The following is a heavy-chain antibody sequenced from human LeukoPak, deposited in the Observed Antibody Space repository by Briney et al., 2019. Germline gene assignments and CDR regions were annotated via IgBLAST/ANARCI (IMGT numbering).Heavy chain of an antibody. Sequence: PSETLSLTCTVSGGSISSNYWSWIRQPPGKGLEWIGYIYNSGTTNYNPSLKGRVTLSIDTSKNQLSLKLSSVTAADTAVYHCARGLGYDSSGYLRSGMDVWGQGTTVTVSS. V-gene: IGHV4-59*12. CDR1: GGSISSNY. J-gene: IGHJ6*02. CDR2: IYNSGTT. D-gene: IGHD3-22*01. CDR3: ARGLGYDSSGYLRSGMDV.